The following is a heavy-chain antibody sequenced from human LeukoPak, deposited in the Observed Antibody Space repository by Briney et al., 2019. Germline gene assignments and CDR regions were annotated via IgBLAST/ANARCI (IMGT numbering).Heavy chain of an antibody. CDR2: IYYSGST. Sequence: SETLSLTCTVSGGSISSSSYYWGWIRPPPGKGQEWIGSIYYSGSTYYNPSLKSRVTISVDTSKNQFSLKLSSVAAADTAVYYCAREGALWDSSGCYWGQGTLVTVSS. D-gene: IGHD6-19*01. J-gene: IGHJ4*02. CDR3: AREGALWDSSGCY. V-gene: IGHV4-39*07. CDR1: GGSISSSSYY.